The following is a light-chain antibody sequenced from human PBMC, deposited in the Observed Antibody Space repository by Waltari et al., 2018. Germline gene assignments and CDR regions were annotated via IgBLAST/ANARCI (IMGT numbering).Light chain of an antibody. CDR2: AAS. CDR3: QQSYSTPLT. CDR1: QSISSY. Sequence: DIQMTQSPSSLSASVGDRVTITCRASQSISSYLNWYQQKPGKAPKVLIYAASSLQSGVPSRLSGSGSGTDFTLTISSLQPEDFATYYCQQSYSTPLTFGGGTKVEIK. V-gene: IGKV1-39*01. J-gene: IGKJ4*01.